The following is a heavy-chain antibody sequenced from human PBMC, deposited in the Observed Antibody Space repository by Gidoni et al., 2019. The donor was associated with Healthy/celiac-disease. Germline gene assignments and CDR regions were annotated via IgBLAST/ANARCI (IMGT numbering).Heavy chain of an antibody. D-gene: IGHD3-3*01. J-gene: IGHJ6*02. V-gene: IGHV4-39*01. CDR1: GGSISSSSYY. CDR3: ARGTIFGVGHYYGMDV. Sequence: QLQLQESGPGLVQPSETLSLTCTVSGGSISSSSYYWGWSRQPPGKGLEWIGSIYYSGSTYYNPSLKSRVTISVDTSKNQFSLKLSSVTAADTAGYYCARGTIFGVGHYYGMDVWGQGTTVTVSS. CDR2: IYYSGST.